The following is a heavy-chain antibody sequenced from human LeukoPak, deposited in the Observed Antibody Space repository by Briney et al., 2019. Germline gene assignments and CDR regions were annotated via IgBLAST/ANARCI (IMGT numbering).Heavy chain of an antibody. V-gene: IGHV3-53*01. J-gene: IGHJ6*02. Sequence: GGSLRLSCEASGFIVSSNYMSWVRQAPGKGLEWVSVTYSGGRTYYADSVKGRFTISRDNSKNTLYLQMNSLRAEDTAVYYCARGNSGSSYVEYYYGMDVWGQGTTVTVPS. CDR3: ARGNSGSSYVEYYYGMDV. D-gene: IGHD1-26*01. CDR1: GFIVSSNY. CDR2: TYSGGRT.